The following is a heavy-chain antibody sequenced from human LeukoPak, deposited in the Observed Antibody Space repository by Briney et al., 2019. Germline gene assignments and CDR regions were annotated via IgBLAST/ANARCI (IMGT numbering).Heavy chain of an antibody. CDR1: GYTFTAYY. J-gene: IGHJ5*02. V-gene: IGHV1-2*02. CDR2: INPNTGAT. CDR3: ARAVRELTITRHWFDP. Sequence: VSVKVSCKASGYTFTAYYIHWVRQAPGQGLEWMGWINPNTGATNYAQKFQGRVTMTRDTPTTTAYMELRRLRSDDTAVFFCARAVRELTITRHWFDPWGQGTLVTVSS. D-gene: IGHD3-10*02.